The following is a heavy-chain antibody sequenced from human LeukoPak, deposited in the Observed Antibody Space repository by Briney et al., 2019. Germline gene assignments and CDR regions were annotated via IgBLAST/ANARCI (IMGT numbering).Heavy chain of an antibody. CDR1: GYTFTSYG. Sequence: ASVKVSCKTSGYTFTSYGISWVRQAPGQGLEWMGWISAYNGNTNYAQKLQGRVTMTTDTSTSTAYMELRSLRSDDTAVYYCASDLHYGSGSPVDPWGQGTLVTVSS. CDR2: ISAYNGNT. V-gene: IGHV1-18*01. CDR3: ASDLHYGSGSPVDP. J-gene: IGHJ5*02. D-gene: IGHD3-10*01.